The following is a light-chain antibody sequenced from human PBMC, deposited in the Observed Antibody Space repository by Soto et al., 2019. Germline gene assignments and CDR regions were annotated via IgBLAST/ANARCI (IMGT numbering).Light chain of an antibody. CDR3: QQYNDGPPWT. CDR2: GAS. CDR1: QSVGND. Sequence: EVVMTQSPATLSVSPGERVTLACRASQSVGNDLAWYQQTRGQAPRLLVYGASTTATGIPGRFSGSRSGTEFTLTSDSLQVEDFAIYYCQQYNDGPPWTFGQGTLLEIK. V-gene: IGKV3D-15*01. J-gene: IGKJ1*01.